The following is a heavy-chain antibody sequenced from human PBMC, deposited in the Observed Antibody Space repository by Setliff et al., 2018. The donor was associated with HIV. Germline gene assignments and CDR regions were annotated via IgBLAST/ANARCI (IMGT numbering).Heavy chain of an antibody. CDR3: ATSDWVTLPSQDAFDV. Sequence: ASVKVSCKASGYTFTGYYMHWVRQAPGRGLEWLGGFDSDEGEVLYAKKFQGRVTMTEDTSSDTAFMELSGLRSEDTAVYYCATSDWVTLPSQDAFDVWGLGTPVTVSS. D-gene: IGHD3-9*01. CDR2: FDSDEGEV. J-gene: IGHJ3*01. CDR1: GYTFTGYY. V-gene: IGHV1-24*01.